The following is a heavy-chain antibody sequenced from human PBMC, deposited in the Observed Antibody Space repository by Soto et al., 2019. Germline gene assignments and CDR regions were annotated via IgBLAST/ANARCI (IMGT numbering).Heavy chain of an antibody. V-gene: IGHV4-59*01. CDR3: ARGGYCTNGVCYTPRSNFEY. CDR1: GGSISSYY. Sequence: KPSETLSLTCTVSGGSISSYYWSWIRQPPGKGLEWIGYIYYSGSTNYNPSLKSRVTISVDTSKNQFSLKLSSVTAADTAVYYCARGGYCTNGVCYTPRSNFEYWGQGTLVTVS. D-gene: IGHD2-8*01. J-gene: IGHJ4*02. CDR2: IYYSGST.